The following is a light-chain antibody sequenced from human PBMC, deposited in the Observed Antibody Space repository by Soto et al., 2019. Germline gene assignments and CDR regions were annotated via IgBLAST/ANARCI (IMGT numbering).Light chain of an antibody. Sequence: QSVLTQPPSAVGTPGQTVTISCSGSGSNIGSNTVNWYQQVTGTAPKLLIYSNNLRPSGVPDRFSGSKSGTSAYLAISGLQSDDEAEYYCAAWDDSLNGPVFGGGTKLTVL. J-gene: IGLJ2*01. CDR1: GSNIGSNT. CDR2: SNN. V-gene: IGLV1-44*01. CDR3: AAWDDSLNGPV.